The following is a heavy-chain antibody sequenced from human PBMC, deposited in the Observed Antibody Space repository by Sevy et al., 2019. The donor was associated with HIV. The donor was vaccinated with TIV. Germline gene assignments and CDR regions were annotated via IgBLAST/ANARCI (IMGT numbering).Heavy chain of an antibody. CDR3: AGSYFDSSGYSPLYYYGMDV. CDR2: FIPMFDTA. Sequence: ASVKVSCKASEGTFSNYAISWVRQAPGQGLEWMGGFIPMFDTANYAQKFQGKVTLTADGSTTTAYMELSSLRSDDTAVYYCAGSYFDSSGYSPLYYYGMDVWGQGTTVTVSS. D-gene: IGHD3-22*01. V-gene: IGHV1-69*13. J-gene: IGHJ6*02. CDR1: EGTFSNYA.